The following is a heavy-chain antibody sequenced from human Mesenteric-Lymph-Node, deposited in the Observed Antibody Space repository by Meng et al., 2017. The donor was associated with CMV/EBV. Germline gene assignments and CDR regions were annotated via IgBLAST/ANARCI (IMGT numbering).Heavy chain of an antibody. V-gene: IGHV3-23*03. CDR2: IYRGGSST. Sequence: GESLKISCAASGFTFSSYAMSWVRQAPGKGLEWVSVIYRGGSSTYYADAVKGRFTISRDDSKKTLYLQMNSLRAEDTAIYYCENTPSWYGRAFDIWGQGTMVTVS. D-gene: IGHD6-13*01. J-gene: IGHJ3*02. CDR3: ENTPSWYGRAFDI. CDR1: GFTFSSYA.